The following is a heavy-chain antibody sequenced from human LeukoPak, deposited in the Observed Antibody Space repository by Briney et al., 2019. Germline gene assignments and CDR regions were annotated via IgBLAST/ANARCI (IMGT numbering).Heavy chain of an antibody. CDR2: INSDGGGA. Sequence: GGSLRLSCAASGIAFGNNWMHWVRQAPGKGLVWISRINSDGGGAIYADSVKGRFTVSRDNAKNTLYLQMNSLRAEDTAVYYCARDVPHNWFDTWGQGTLVTVSS. J-gene: IGHJ5*02. V-gene: IGHV3-74*01. CDR3: ARDVPHNWFDT. CDR1: GIAFGNNW.